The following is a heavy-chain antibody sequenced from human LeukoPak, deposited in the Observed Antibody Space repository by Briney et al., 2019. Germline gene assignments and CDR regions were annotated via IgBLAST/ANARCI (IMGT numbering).Heavy chain of an antibody. Sequence: ASVKVSCKAPGYTFTGYYMHWVRQAPGQGLEWMGRINPNSGGTNYAQKFRGRATMTRDTSISTAYMELSRLRSDDTAVYYCARVRWEPIRYYYYMDVWGKGTTVTVSS. CDR3: ARVRWEPIRYYYYMDV. CDR1: GYTFTGYY. V-gene: IGHV1-2*06. J-gene: IGHJ6*03. CDR2: INPNSGGT. D-gene: IGHD1-26*01.